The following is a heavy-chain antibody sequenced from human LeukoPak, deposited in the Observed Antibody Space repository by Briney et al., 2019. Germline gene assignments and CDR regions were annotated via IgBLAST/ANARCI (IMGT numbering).Heavy chain of an antibody. V-gene: IGHV3-23*01. CDR1: GFTFNRNA. J-gene: IGHJ4*02. D-gene: IGHD6-19*01. CDR2: IGGSGDKT. Sequence: GGSLILSCAASGFTFNRNAISWVRPAPGKGLEWVSTIGGSGDKTFYADSVKGRFTISRDNSKNMVHLQMNSLTGEDTALYYCVRRGDASSGWGDHDFWGQGALVTVSS. CDR3: VRRGDASSGWGDHDF.